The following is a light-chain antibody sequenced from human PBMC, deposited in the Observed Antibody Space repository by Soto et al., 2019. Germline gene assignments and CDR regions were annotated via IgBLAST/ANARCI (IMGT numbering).Light chain of an antibody. CDR1: QSVNSNY. CDR3: QQYNNWPPKT. J-gene: IGKJ1*01. CDR2: GAS. Sequence: EIVLTQSPGTLSLSPGERATLSCRASQSVNSNYLAWYQQKPGQAPRLLIYGASSRATGIPDRFSGSGSGTDFILTISRLQSEDFAVYYCQQYNNWPPKTFGQGTKVEIK. V-gene: IGKV3-20*01.